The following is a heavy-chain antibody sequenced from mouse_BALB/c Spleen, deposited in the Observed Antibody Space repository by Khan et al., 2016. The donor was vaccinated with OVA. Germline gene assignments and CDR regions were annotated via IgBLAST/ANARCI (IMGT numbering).Heavy chain of an antibody. D-gene: IGHD1-1*01. CDR1: GYSITTDYA. CDR2: ISYSGNT. CDR3: ARVYGGDFDY. V-gene: IGHV3-2*02. Sequence: EVQLQESGPGLVKPSQSLSLTCTVTGYSITTDYAWNWIRQFPGNKLEWMGYISYSGNTKYNPSLKSRISITRDTSKNQFFLQLKSETPEDTARYDCARVYGGDFDYWGQGTTLTVSS. J-gene: IGHJ2*01.